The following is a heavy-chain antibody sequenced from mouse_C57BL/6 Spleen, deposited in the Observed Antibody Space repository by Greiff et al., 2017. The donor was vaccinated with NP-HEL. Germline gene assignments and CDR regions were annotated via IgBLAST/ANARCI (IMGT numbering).Heavy chain of an antibody. CDR3: ARSRGDAMDY. CDR1: GYTFTNYW. Sequence: QVQLQQSGAELVRPGTSVKMSCKASGYTFTNYWIGWAKQRPGHGLEWIGDIYPGGGYTNYNDKFKGKATLTADKSFSTAYMQFSSLTSEDSAIYYCARSRGDAMDYWGQGTSVTVSS. V-gene: IGHV1-63*01. CDR2: IYPGGGYT. J-gene: IGHJ4*01.